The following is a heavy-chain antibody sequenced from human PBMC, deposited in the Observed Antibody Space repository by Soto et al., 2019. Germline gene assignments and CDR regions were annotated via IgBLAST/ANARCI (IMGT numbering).Heavy chain of an antibody. CDR3: AKGAFDI. CDR2: ISYDGSNK. CDR1: GFTFSSYG. Sequence: QVQLVESGGGVVQPGRSLRLSCAASGFTFSSYGMHWVRQAPGKGLEWVAVISYDGSNKYYADSVKGRFTISRDNSKNPLYLQMNSLRAEDTAVYYCAKGAFDIWGQGTMVTVSS. J-gene: IGHJ3*02. V-gene: IGHV3-30*18.